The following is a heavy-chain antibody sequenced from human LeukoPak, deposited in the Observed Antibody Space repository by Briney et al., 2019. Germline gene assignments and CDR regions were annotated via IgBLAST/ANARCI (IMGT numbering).Heavy chain of an antibody. Sequence: SSETLSLTCTVSGGSISSYYWSWLRQPAGKGLEWIGRIYTSGSTNYNPSLKSRVTMSVDTSKNQFSLKLSSVTAADTAVYYCARVLYFSSGWYQDYYYYYYMDVWGKGTTVTVSS. CDR1: GGSISSYY. J-gene: IGHJ6*03. CDR2: IYTSGST. D-gene: IGHD6-19*01. V-gene: IGHV4-4*07. CDR3: ARVLYFSSGWYQDYYYYYYMDV.